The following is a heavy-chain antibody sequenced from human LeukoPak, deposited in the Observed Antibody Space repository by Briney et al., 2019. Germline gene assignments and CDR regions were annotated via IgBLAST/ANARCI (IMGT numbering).Heavy chain of an antibody. J-gene: IGHJ3*02. CDR1: GFTFGTFW. CDR2: IYSGGST. D-gene: IGHD1-26*01. CDR3: ARGGSYLSAFDI. Sequence: GGSLRLSCEASGFTFGTFWMSWVRQAPGKGLEWVSIIYSGGSTFYADSVKGRFTISRDNSKNTLYLQMNSLRAEDTAVYYCARGGSYLSAFDIWGQGTMVTVSS. V-gene: IGHV3-53*01.